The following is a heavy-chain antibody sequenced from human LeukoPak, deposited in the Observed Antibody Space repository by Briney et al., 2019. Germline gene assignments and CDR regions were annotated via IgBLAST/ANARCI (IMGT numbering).Heavy chain of an antibody. CDR1: GGTFSSYA. Sequence: SVKVSCKASGGTFSSYAISWVRQAPGQGLEWMGGIIPIFGTANYAQKFQGRVTITADESTSTAYMELSSLRSEDTAVYYCARGGRMVRGVITNNWFDPWGQGTLVTVSS. J-gene: IGHJ5*02. D-gene: IGHD3-10*01. CDR2: IIPIFGTA. CDR3: ARGGRMVRGVITNNWFDP. V-gene: IGHV1-69*13.